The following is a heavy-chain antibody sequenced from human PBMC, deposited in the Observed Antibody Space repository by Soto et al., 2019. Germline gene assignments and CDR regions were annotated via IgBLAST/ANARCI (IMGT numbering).Heavy chain of an antibody. Sequence: GGSLRLSCAASGFSFRDYDMHWVRQRKGKGLEWVSALGAARDPYYVGSVKGRFSVSRDNAQNSLFLQMNNLRVDDTAVYFCARAYLGRLPRRADYYYAMDVWGRGTTVTVAS. CDR1: GFSFRDYD. CDR2: LGAARDP. D-gene: IGHD1-26*01. V-gene: IGHV3-13*05. CDR3: ARAYLGRLPRRADYYYAMDV. J-gene: IGHJ6*02.